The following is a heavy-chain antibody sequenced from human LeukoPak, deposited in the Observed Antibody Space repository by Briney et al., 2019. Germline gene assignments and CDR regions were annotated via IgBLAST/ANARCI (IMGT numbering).Heavy chain of an antibody. CDR3: ARGFFSDSGSYGPNWFDP. Sequence: ASVKVSCKASGYTFTSYDINWVRQATGQGLEWMGWMNPNSGNTGYAQKFQGRVTITRNTSISTAYMELSSLRSEDTAVYYCARGFFSDSGSYGPNWFDPWGQGTLVTVSS. CDR1: GYTFTSYD. V-gene: IGHV1-8*03. CDR2: MNPNSGNT. D-gene: IGHD1-26*01. J-gene: IGHJ5*02.